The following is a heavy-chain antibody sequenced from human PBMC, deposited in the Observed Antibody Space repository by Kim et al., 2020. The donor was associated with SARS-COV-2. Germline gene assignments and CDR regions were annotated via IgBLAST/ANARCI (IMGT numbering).Heavy chain of an antibody. Sequence: SETLSLTCTVSGVSISSSSYYWGWIRQPPGKGLVWIGSIYYSGRTYYNPSLKSRITISVDTSKNQFSLKLSSVTAAATAVYYCARLLWGLTHRDCSSTSCPPPLYWGQGTLVTVSS. J-gene: IGHJ4*02. CDR1: GVSISSSSYY. CDR2: IYYSGRT. CDR3: ARLLWGLTHRDCSSTSCPPPLY. D-gene: IGHD2-2*01. V-gene: IGHV4-39*01.